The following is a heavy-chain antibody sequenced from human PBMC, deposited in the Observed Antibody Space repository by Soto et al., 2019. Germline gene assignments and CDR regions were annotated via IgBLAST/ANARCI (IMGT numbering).Heavy chain of an antibody. D-gene: IGHD3-22*01. CDR2: IIPIFGTA. CDR3: ANTWDYYDSSGYDN. J-gene: IGHJ4*02. CDR1: GGTFSSYA. V-gene: IGHV1-69*06. Sequence: ASVKVSCKASGGTFSSYAISWVRQAPGQGLEWMGGIIPIFGTANYAQKFQGRVTITADKSTSTAYMELSSLRSEDTAVYYCANTWDYYDSSGYDNWGQGTLVTVSS.